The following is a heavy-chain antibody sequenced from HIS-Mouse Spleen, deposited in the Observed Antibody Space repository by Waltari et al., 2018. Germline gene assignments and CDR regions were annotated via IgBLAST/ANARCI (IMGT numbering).Heavy chain of an antibody. D-gene: IGHD3-10*01. Sequence: EVQLVESGGGLVQPGWSLRLSCAASGFTFADYAMHWVRQAPGKGLEWVSGISWNSGSIGYADSVKGRFTISRDNAKNSLYLQMNSLRAEDTALYYCAKATRGAGYDYWGQGTLVTVSS. CDR3: AKATRGAGYDY. V-gene: IGHV3-9*01. CDR1: GFTFADYA. J-gene: IGHJ4*02. CDR2: ISWNSGSI.